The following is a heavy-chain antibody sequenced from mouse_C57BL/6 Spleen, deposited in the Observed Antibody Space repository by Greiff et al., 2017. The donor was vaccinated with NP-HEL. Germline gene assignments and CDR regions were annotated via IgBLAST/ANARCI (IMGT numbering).Heavy chain of an antibody. J-gene: IGHJ2*01. Sequence: EVMLVESGGGLVQPGGSLKLSCAASGFTFSDYYMYWVRQTPEKRLEWVAYISNGGGSTYYPDTVKGRFTISRDNAKNTLYLQMSRLKSEDTAMYYCARQGIYYGSPGYFDYWGQGTTLTVSS. CDR3: ARQGIYYGSPGYFDY. D-gene: IGHD2-2*01. V-gene: IGHV5-12*01. CDR2: ISNGGGST. CDR1: GFTFSDYY.